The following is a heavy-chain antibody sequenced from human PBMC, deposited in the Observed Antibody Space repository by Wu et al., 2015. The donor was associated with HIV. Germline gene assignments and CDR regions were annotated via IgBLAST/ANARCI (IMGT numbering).Heavy chain of an antibody. V-gene: IGHV1-69*12. D-gene: IGHD4-17*01. J-gene: IGHJ6*03. CDR1: GGTFSSYA. CDR2: IIPIFGTA. Sequence: QVQLVQSGAEVKKPGSSVKVSCKASGGTFSSYAISWVRQAPGQGLEWMGGIIPIFGTANYAQKFQGRVTITADESTSTAYMELSSLRSEDTAVYYCARGGDMTTVPVYYYYMDVWGQRGPRVTVSS. CDR3: ARGGDMTTVPVYYYYMDV.